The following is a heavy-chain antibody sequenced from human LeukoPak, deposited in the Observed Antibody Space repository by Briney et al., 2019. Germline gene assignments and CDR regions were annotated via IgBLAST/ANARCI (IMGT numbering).Heavy chain of an antibody. V-gene: IGHV3-15*01. CDR2: IKSKTFGGTT. D-gene: IGHD3-16*01. CDR3: TTLGAFDY. Sequence: GGSLRLSCAASGFTFSNAWMSWVRQAPGKGLEWVGRIKSKTFGGTTDYAAPVKGRFAISRDDSKNTLYLHMNTLKTEDTAIYYCTTLGAFDYWGQGTLVTVSS. J-gene: IGHJ4*02. CDR1: GFTFSNAW.